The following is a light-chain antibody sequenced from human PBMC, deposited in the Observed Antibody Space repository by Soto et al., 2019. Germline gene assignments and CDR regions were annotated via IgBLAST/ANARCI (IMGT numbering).Light chain of an antibody. Sequence: EIVMTQSPGTLSVSPGERATLSCRASQSVRNNLAWYQQKLGQASRLLIYGPSTRASGIPARFSGSGTGTEFTLTISSLQSEDFAVYYCQQYNNWPWTFGQGTKVEIK. CDR2: GPS. J-gene: IGKJ1*01. CDR1: QSVRNN. V-gene: IGKV3-15*01. CDR3: QQYNNWPWT.